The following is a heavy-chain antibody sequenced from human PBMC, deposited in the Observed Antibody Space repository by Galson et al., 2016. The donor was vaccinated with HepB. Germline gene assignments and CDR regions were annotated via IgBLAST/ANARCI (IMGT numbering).Heavy chain of an antibody. CDR2: IRTSDITSGPDT. J-gene: IGHJ4*02. CDR1: GFTFKRHA. CDR3: SKLYCGGGSCYPRPYYFDF. V-gene: IGHV3-23*01. Sequence: SLRLSCAASGFTFKRHAMSWVRQTPGKGLEWVAIIRTSDITSGPDTYYADSVKGRFAISRDDLRNTVYLHMHWLTAADPATYFCSKLYCGGGSCYPRPYYFDFWGQGILVPVSS. D-gene: IGHD2-15*01.